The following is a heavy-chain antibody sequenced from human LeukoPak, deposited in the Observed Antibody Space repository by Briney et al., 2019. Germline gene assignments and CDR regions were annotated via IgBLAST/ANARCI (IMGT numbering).Heavy chain of an antibody. CDR1: GGSISRYY. CDR3: ARDSSSSWYGYFDY. J-gene: IGHJ4*02. D-gene: IGHD6-13*01. V-gene: IGHV4-59*01. CDR2: IYYSGST. Sequence: SETLSLTCTVSGGSISRYYWSWIRQPPGKGLEWIGYIYYSGSTNYNPSLKSRVTISVDTSKNQFSLKLSSVTAADTAVYYCARDSSSSWYGYFDYWGQGTLVTVSS.